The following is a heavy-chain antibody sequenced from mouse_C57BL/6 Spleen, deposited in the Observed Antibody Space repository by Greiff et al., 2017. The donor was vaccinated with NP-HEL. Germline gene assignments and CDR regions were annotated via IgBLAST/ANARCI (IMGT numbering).Heavy chain of an antibody. V-gene: IGHV1-50*01. J-gene: IGHJ2*01. CDR2: IDPSDSYT. CDR1: GYNFTSYW. CDR3: ARRRTTDY. Sequence: VQLQQPGAELVKPGASVKLSCKASGYNFTSYWLQWVKQRPGQGLEWIGGIDPSDSYTNYLPKFQGTATLTVDTSSSTAYRQLSSQTSADSSVDYCARRRTTDYWGQGTTLTVSS.